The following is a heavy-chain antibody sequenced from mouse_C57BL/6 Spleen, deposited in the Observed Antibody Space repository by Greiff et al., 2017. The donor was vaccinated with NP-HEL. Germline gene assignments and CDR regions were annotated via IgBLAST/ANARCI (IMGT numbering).Heavy chain of an antibody. D-gene: IGHD1-1*01. V-gene: IGHV1-82*01. Sequence: VQLQESGPELVKPGASVKISCKASGYAFSSSWMNWVKQRPGKGLEWIGRIYPGDGDTNYNGKFKGKATLTADKSSSTAYMQLSSLTSEDSAVYFCAHYYGSSFYYAMDYWGQGTSVTVSS. CDR1: GYAFSSSW. J-gene: IGHJ4*01. CDR2: IYPGDGDT. CDR3: AHYYGSSFYYAMDY.